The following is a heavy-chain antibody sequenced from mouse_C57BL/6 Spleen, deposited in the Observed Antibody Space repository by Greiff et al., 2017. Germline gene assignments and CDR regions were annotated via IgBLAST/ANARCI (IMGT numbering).Heavy chain of an antibody. Sequence: VQLQQSGAELARPGASVKLSCTASGYTFTSYGISWVKQRTGQGLEWIGEIYPRSGNTYYNEKFKGKATLTADKSSSTAYMELRSLTSEDSAVXFCARKGDGYFYFDYWGQGTTLTVSS. CDR2: IYPRSGNT. CDR1: GYTFTSYG. D-gene: IGHD2-3*01. J-gene: IGHJ2*01. V-gene: IGHV1-81*01. CDR3: ARKGDGYFYFDY.